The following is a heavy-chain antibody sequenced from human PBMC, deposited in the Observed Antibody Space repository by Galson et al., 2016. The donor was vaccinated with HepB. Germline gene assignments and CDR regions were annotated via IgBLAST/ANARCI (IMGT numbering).Heavy chain of an antibody. CDR3: AEDTACTSTSCPGFLDY. V-gene: IGHV3-23*01. D-gene: IGHD2-2*01. J-gene: IGHJ4*02. CDR1: GFTFSSYA. Sequence: SLRLSCAASGFTFSSYAMSWVRQAPGKGLEWVSFISASGGYIRYADSVKGRFTISRDTSKNTLFLQMNSLRPEDTAVYFCAEDTACTSTSCPGFLDYWGQGTLVTVPS. CDR2: ISASGGYI.